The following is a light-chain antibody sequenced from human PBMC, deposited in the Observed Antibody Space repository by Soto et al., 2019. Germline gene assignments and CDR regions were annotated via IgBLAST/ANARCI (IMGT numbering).Light chain of an antibody. J-gene: IGKJ1*01. CDR2: GAS. Sequence: EIVLTQSPCTLSLSPGERATLSCRAIQSVSSSYLAWYQQKPGQAPRLLIYGASSRATGIPDRFSGSGSGTDFTLTISRLEPEDFAVYYCQQYGSSPTWTFGHGTKVDIK. CDR3: QQYGSSPTWT. CDR1: QSVSSSY. V-gene: IGKV3-20*01.